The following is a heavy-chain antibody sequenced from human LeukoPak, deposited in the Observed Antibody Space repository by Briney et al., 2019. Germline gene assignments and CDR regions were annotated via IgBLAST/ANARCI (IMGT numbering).Heavy chain of an antibody. CDR3: ARGPARGNWFDP. J-gene: IGHJ5*02. V-gene: IGHV1-2*02. CDR1: GYTFTGYY. CDR2: INPNSGGT. Sequence: ASVKVSCKACGYTFTGYYMHWVRQAPGQGLEWMGWINPNSGGTNYAQKFQGRVTMTRDTSISTAYMELSRLRSDDTAVYYCARGPARGNWFDPWGQGTLVTVSS.